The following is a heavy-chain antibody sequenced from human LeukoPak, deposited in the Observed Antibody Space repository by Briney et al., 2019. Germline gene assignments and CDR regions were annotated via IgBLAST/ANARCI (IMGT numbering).Heavy chain of an antibody. D-gene: IGHD6-13*01. Sequence: ASVKVSCKASGYTFTGCYMHWVRQAPGQGLEWMGWINPNSGGTNYAQKFQGWVTMTRDTSISTAYMELSRLRSDDTAVYYCARESIAAAGWFDYWGQGTLVTVSS. CDR3: ARESIAAAGWFDY. V-gene: IGHV1-2*04. J-gene: IGHJ4*02. CDR2: INPNSGGT. CDR1: GYTFTGCY.